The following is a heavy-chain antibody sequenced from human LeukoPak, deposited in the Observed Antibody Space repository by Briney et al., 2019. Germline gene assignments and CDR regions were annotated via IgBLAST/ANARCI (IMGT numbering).Heavy chain of an antibody. CDR2: INTNTGNP. CDR3: ARDALRWSPPLVEMATDY. CDR1: GYTFTSYA. Sequence: ASVKVSCKASGYTFTSYAMNWVRQAPGQGLEWMGWINTNTGNPTYAQGFTGRFVFSLGTSVSTAYLQISSLKAEDTAVYYCARDALRWSPPLVEMATDYWGQGTLVTVSS. V-gene: IGHV7-4-1*02. J-gene: IGHJ4*02. D-gene: IGHD5-24*01.